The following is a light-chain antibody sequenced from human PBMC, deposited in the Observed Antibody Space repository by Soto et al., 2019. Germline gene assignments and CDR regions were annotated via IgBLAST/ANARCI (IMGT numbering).Light chain of an antibody. J-gene: IGLJ1*01. CDR2: DVT. CDR3: NSYTSSSTYV. V-gene: IGLV2-14*03. Sequence: LTQPASVSGSPGQSITISCTGTSSDVGGFNYVSWYQQHPGKAPKLMIYDVTNRPSGVSYRFSGSKSGNTASLTISGLQAEDEADYYCNSYTSSSTYVFGTGTKVTVL. CDR1: SSDVGGFNY.